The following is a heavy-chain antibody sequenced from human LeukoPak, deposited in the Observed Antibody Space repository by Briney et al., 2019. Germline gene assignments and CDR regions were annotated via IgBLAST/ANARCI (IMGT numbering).Heavy chain of an antibody. J-gene: IGHJ4*02. CDR3: ARHRYSSSSLSPLDY. CDR2: FYPGDSDT. Sequence: PGESLKISCKGSGYSFTSYWIGWVRQMPGKGLEWMGIFYPGDSDTRYSPSFQGQVTISADKSISTAYLQWSSLKASDTALYYCARHRYSSSSLSPLDYWGQGTLVTVSS. D-gene: IGHD6-6*01. CDR1: GYSFTSYW. V-gene: IGHV5-51*01.